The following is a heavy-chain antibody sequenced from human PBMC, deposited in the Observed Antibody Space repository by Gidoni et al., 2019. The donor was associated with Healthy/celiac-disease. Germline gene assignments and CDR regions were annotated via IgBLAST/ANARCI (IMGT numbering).Heavy chain of an antibody. V-gene: IGHV4-34*01. CDR2: INHSGST. Sequence: QLQQSGAGLLQPSENLSLPCAAPGGSFSGYYWSGIRPTRGKGLAWLGEINHSGSTDYNPSLKGRVTISVDTAKNRFSLKLSSVNAADTAVDDCGRGVGGFDYWGQGTLVTVSS. J-gene: IGHJ4*02. CDR3: GRGVGGFDY. CDR1: GGSFSGYY.